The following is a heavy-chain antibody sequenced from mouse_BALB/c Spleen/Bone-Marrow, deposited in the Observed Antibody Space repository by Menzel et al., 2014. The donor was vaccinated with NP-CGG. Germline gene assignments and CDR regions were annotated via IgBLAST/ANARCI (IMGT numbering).Heavy chain of an antibody. V-gene: IGHV1-5*01. CDR2: IYPGNSDT. J-gene: IGHJ1*01. CDR1: GYSFTSYW. Sequence: EVQLQQSGTVLARPGASVKMSCKASGYSFTSYWMHWVKERPGQGLELIGAIYPGNSDTSYNQKFKGKAKLTAVTSASTAYMELSSLTNEDSAVYYCARGLRWCFDVWGAGTTVTVSS. CDR3: ARGLRWCFDV. D-gene: IGHD1-1*01.